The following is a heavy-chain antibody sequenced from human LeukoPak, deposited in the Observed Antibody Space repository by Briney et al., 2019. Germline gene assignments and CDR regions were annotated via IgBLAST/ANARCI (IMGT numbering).Heavy chain of an antibody. CDR3: ATDYYDSSGYEYY. CDR2: INPNSGGT. V-gene: IGHV1-2*02. J-gene: IGHJ4*02. Sequence: GASVKVSCKASGYTFTRYYMHWVRQAPGHGLEWMGWINPNSGGTNYAQKFQGRVTMTRDTSISTAYMELSRLRSDDTAVYYCATDYYDSSGYEYYWGQGTLVTVSS. D-gene: IGHD3-22*01. CDR1: GYTFTRYY.